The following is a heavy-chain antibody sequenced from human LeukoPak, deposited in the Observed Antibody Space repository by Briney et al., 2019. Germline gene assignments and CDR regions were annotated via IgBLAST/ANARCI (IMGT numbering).Heavy chain of an antibody. CDR3: ARDSRWGTFDY. CDR1: GFTFSSYA. D-gene: IGHD7-27*01. J-gene: IGHJ4*02. V-gene: IGHV3-30*04. Sequence: AGGSLRLSCAASGFTFSSYAMHWVRQAPGKGLEWVAVISYDGSNKYYADSVKGRFTISRDNSKNTPYLQMNSLRAEDTAVYYCARDSRWGTFDYWGQGTLVTVSS. CDR2: ISYDGSNK.